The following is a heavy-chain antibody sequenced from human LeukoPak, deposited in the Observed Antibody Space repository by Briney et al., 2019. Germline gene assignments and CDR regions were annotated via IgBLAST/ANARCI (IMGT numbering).Heavy chain of an antibody. CDR2: MNPNSDNT. CDR1: GYTFTSHD. J-gene: IGHJ4*02. D-gene: IGHD1-1*01. Sequence: GASVKVSCKASGYTFTSHDINWVRQATGQGLEWMGWMNPNSDNTGYAQKFQGRVTMTRDTSINTAYLELYSLRSEDTAVYYCARGYSPSIRTTGNDYWGQGTLVTVSS. V-gene: IGHV1-8*01. CDR3: ARGYSPSIRTTGNDY.